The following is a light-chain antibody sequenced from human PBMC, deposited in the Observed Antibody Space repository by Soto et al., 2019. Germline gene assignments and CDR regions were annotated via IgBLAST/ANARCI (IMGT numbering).Light chain of an antibody. CDR3: QQYGSSPPIT. V-gene: IGKV3-20*01. Sequence: EIVLTQSPGTLSLSPGERATLSCRASQSVSNRYLAWYQQKSGQAPRLLISGASSRATGIPDRFSGSGSGTDFTLTISRLEPEDFAVYYCQQYGSSPPITFGQGTQLEIK. J-gene: IGKJ5*01. CDR1: QSVSNRY. CDR2: GAS.